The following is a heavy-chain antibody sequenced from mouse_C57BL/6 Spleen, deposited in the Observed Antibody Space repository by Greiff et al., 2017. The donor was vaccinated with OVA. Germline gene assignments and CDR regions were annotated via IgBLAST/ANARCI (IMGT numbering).Heavy chain of an antibody. CDR1: GYAFSSSW. D-gene: IGHD4-1*01. Sequence: VQLQQSGPELVKPGASVKISCKASGYAFSSSWMNWVKQRPGKGLEWIGRIYPGDGDTNYNGKFKGKATLTADKSSSTAYMQLSSLTSEDSAVYFCARNWDLDYWGQGTSVTVSS. CDR3: ARNWDLDY. V-gene: IGHV1-82*01. CDR2: IYPGDGDT. J-gene: IGHJ4*01.